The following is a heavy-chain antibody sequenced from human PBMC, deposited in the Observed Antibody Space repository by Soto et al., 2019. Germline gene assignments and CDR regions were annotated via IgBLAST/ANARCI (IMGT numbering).Heavy chain of an antibody. CDR3: AREPTANWFDP. V-gene: IGHV3-11*01. CDR2: ISSSGSTI. CDR1: GFTFSDYY. Sequence: GGSLRLSCAASGFTFSDYYMSWIRQAPGKGLEWVSYISSSGSTIYYADSVKGRFTISRDNAKNSLYLQMNSLRAEDMAMYYCAREPTANWFDPWGQGTLVTVSS. J-gene: IGHJ5*02.